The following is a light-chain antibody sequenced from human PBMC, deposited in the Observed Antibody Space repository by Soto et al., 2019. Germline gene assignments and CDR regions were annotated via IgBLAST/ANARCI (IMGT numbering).Light chain of an antibody. CDR1: QSVSSY. CDR2: DAS. Sequence: EIVLTHAPATLSLSPGERATLSCRASQSVSSYLAWYQQKPGQAPRLLIYDASNRATGIPARFSGSGSGTDFTLTISSLEPEDFAVYYCQQRSNWPPKTFGQGTKVDIK. J-gene: IGKJ1*01. V-gene: IGKV3-11*01. CDR3: QQRSNWPPKT.